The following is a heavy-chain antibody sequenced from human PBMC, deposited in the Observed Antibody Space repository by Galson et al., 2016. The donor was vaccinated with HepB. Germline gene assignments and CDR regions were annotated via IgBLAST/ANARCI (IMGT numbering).Heavy chain of an antibody. CDR3: AKDRTSAWYFDGMDV. J-gene: IGHJ6*02. Sequence: SLRLSCAASGFTLTNYAMSWVRQAPGTGLEWVSVISGRSDTRYADSVKGRLTISRDNSKNTLYLQMNSLRAEDTAVYYCAKDRTSAWYFDGMDVWGQGTTVTVS. D-gene: IGHD6-19*01. CDR2: ISGRSDT. V-gene: IGHV3-23*01. CDR1: GFTLTNYA.